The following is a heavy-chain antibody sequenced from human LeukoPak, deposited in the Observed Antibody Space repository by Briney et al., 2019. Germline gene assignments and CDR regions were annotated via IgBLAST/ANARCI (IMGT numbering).Heavy chain of an antibody. V-gene: IGHV4-34*01. CDR3: ARAGCSSTSCYHYYYYYMDV. J-gene: IGHJ6*03. CDR1: GGSFSGYY. CDR2: INHSGST. Sequence: SETLSLTCAVYGGSFSGYYWSWIRQPPGKGLEWIGEINHSGSTNYNPSLKSRVTISVDTSKNQFSLKLSSVTAADTAVYYCARAGCSSTSCYHYYYYYMDVWGKGTTVTVSS. D-gene: IGHD2-2*01.